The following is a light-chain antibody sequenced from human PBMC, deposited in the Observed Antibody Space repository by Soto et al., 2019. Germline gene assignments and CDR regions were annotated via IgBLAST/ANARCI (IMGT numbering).Light chain of an antibody. CDR1: QSVSSY. V-gene: IGKV3-11*01. CDR2: DAS. J-gene: IGKJ5*01. Sequence: EIVLTQSPATLSLSTGERATLSCRASQSVSSYLAWYQQKPGQAPRLLIYDASNRATGIPARFSGSGSGTDFTLTISSLQSEYFAVYYCQQYDDWPLTFGQGTRLEI. CDR3: QQYDDWPLT.